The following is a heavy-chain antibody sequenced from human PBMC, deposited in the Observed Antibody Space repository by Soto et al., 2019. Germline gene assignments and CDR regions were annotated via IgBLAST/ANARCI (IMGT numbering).Heavy chain of an antibody. D-gene: IGHD2-21*02. J-gene: IGHJ4*02. CDR1: GFTFSSYA. CDR2: ISYDGSNK. CDR3: GSGGDKQFDY. V-gene: IGHV3-30-3*01. Sequence: QVQLVESGGGVVQPGRSLRLSCAASGFTFSSYAMHWVRQAPGKGLEWVAVISYDGSNKYYADSVKGRFTISRDNSKITLDLQMTGLRAEDTAVYYCGSGGDKQFDYWGQGTLVTVSS.